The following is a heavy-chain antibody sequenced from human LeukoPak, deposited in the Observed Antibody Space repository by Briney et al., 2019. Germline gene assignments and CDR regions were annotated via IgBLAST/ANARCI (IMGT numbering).Heavy chain of an antibody. Sequence: GGSLRPPCAASGINFRSSGMHWVRQAPGKGLEWVTFIQNDGSDKYYAASVKGRFTISRDNSKNTVYLHMASLRADDTALYYCAREGGRAVPGRFDQWGQGTLVTVSS. D-gene: IGHD6-13*01. CDR3: AREGGRAVPGRFDQ. J-gene: IGHJ4*02. V-gene: IGHV3-30*02. CDR2: IQNDGSDK. CDR1: GINFRSSG.